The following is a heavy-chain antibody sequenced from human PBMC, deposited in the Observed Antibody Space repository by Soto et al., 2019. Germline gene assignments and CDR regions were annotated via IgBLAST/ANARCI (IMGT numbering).Heavy chain of an antibody. Sequence: EVQLLESGGGLVQPGGSLRLSCAASGFTFSSYAMSWVRQAPGKGLEWVSAISGSGGSTYYADSVKGRFTTSRDHSKNPRYLQMNSLRAEDTAVYYCVSHTLENWFDPWGQGTRVTVSS. J-gene: IGHJ5*02. CDR1: GFTFSSYA. V-gene: IGHV3-23*01. CDR3: VSHTLENWFDP. CDR2: ISGSGGST.